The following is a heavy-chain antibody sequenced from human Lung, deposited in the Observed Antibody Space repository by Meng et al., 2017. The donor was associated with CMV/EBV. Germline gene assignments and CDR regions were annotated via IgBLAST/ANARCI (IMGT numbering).Heavy chain of an antibody. J-gene: IGHJ5*02. CDR2: IHSSGST. D-gene: IGHD3-10*01. Sequence: QLQASGLVLVKPSQTLSLTCTVSGGSTSSGGYYWSWIRQHPGKGLEWIGYIHSSGSTYYNPSLRSRLTISVDTSKNQFSLKLSSVTAADTAVYYCARASYGSGSPLGESWFDPWGQGTLVTVSS. V-gene: IGHV4-31*03. CDR1: GGSTSSGGYY. CDR3: ARASYGSGSPLGESWFDP.